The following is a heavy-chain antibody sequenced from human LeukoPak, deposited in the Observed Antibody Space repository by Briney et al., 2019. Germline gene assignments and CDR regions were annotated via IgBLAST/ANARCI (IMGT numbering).Heavy chain of an antibody. J-gene: IGHJ3*02. CDR2: LHPVTGGT. CDR3: ARDPANGRPDAYDI. Sequence: ASVKVSCKASGYTFTTYLIHWVRQAPGQGLEWMGELHPVTGGTSYAQKFQGRVTMTRDTSTSTVYLELSSLTSEDTAVYFCARDPANGRPDAYDIWGQGTRVTVSS. CDR1: GYTFTTYL. D-gene: IGHD1-26*01. V-gene: IGHV1-46*01.